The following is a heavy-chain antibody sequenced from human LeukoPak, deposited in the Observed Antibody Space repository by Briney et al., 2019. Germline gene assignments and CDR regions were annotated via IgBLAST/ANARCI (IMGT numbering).Heavy chain of an antibody. CDR1: GFTFSGSA. J-gene: IGHJ6*03. CDR3: TRHEFVSSGPDYYYYYYMDV. Sequence: GGSLRLSCAASGFTFSGSAMHWVRQASGKGLEWVGRIRSKANSYATAYAAWVKGRFAISRDDSKNTAYLQMNSLKTEDTAVYYYTRHEFVSSGPDYYYYYYMDVWGKGTTVTVSS. V-gene: IGHV3-73*01. CDR2: IRSKANSYAT. D-gene: IGHD3-22*01.